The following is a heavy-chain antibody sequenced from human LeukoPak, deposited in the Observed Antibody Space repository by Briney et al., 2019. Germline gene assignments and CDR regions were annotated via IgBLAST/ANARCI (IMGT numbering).Heavy chain of an antibody. J-gene: IGHJ4*02. V-gene: IGHV4-39*07. CDR1: GGSISSSSYY. Sequence: SETLSLTCTVSGGSISSSSYYWGWIRQPPGKGLECIGHIYYRGSTFYNPSLRGRVTISVDTSKNHFSVKLTSVTTADTAVYYCARLYGNFQNYYDYWGQGTLVTVSS. D-gene: IGHD1-7*01. CDR2: IYYRGST. CDR3: ARLYGNFQNYYDY.